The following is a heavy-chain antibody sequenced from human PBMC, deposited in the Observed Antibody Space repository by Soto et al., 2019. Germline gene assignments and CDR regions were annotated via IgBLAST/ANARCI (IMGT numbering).Heavy chain of an antibody. CDR3: ARDSTKLELSYYYYGMDV. Sequence: SQTLSLTCAISGDSVSSNSAAWNWIRQSPSRGLEWLGRTYYRSKWYNDYAVSVKSRITINPDTSKNQFSLQLNSVTPEDTAVYYCARDSTKLELSYYYYGMDVWGQGTTVTVSS. V-gene: IGHV6-1*01. CDR2: TYYRSKWYN. D-gene: IGHD1-7*01. CDR1: GDSVSSNSAA. J-gene: IGHJ6*02.